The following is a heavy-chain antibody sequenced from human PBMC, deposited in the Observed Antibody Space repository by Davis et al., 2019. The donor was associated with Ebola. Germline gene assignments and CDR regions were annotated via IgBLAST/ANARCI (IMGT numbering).Heavy chain of an antibody. Sequence: PSETLSLTCSVSGGSISTNNWWNWVRQPPGKGLEWIGEIYHSGNTYYNPSLKSRVAMSLDRSKNQFSLKLSSVTAADTAVYYCARDGNSGSFLYFDYWGQGALVTVSS. CDR2: IYHSGNT. D-gene: IGHD3-10*01. J-gene: IGHJ4*02. V-gene: IGHV4-4*02. CDR3: ARDGNSGSFLYFDY. CDR1: GGSISTNNW.